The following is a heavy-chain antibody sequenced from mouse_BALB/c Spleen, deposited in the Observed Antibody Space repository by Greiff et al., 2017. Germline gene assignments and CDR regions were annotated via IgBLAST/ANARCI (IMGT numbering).Heavy chain of an antibody. CDR3: ARGNYGYGDWFAY. Sequence: QVQLKESGAELARPGASVKMSCKASGYTFTSYTMHWVKQRPGQGLEWIGYINPSSGYTNYNQKFKDKATLTADKSSSTAYMQLSSLTSEDSAVYDCARGNYGYGDWFAYWGQGTLVTVSA. CDR2: INPSSGYT. V-gene: IGHV1-4*01. J-gene: IGHJ3*01. D-gene: IGHD1-2*01. CDR1: GYTFTSYT.